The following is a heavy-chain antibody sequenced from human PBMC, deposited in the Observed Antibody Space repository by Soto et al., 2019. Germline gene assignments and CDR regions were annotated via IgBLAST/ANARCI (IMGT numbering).Heavy chain of an antibody. CDR1: GFTISSYG. CDR3: AKSGAAGPDHYFDY. V-gene: IGHV3-30*18. D-gene: IGHD6-13*01. CDR2: ISYDGSNK. J-gene: IGHJ4*02. Sequence: QVQLVESGGGVVQPGRSLRLSCAASGFTISSYGMHWVRQAPGKGLEWVAVISYDGSNKYYADSVKGRFTISRDNSKNTRYLQMNSLRAEDTAVYYCAKSGAAGPDHYFDYWGQGTLVTVSS.